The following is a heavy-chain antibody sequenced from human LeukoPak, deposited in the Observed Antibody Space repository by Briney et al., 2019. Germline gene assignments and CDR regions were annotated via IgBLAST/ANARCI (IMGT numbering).Heavy chain of an antibody. V-gene: IGHV1-46*01. Sequence: ASVKVSCKASGGTFISYAISWVRQAPGQGLEWMGILNPSGSGTRNAQKFQGRVTMTRDTSTSTVYMELSSLRSEDTAVYYCAKDGGTYSADYWGQGTLVTVSS. D-gene: IGHD1-26*01. CDR2: LNPSGSGT. CDR3: AKDGGTYSADY. CDR1: GGTFISYA. J-gene: IGHJ4*02.